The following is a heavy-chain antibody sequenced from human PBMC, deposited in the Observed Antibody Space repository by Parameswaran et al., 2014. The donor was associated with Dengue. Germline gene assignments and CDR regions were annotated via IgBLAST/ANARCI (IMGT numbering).Heavy chain of an antibody. CDR2: ISSSSSYI. Sequence: WIRQPPGKGLEWVSSISSSSSYIYYADSVKGRFTISRDNAKNSLYLQMNSLRAEDTAVYYCARDRLGDGYSDYWGQGTLVTVSS. CDR3: ARDRLGDGYSDY. V-gene: IGHV3-21*01. J-gene: IGHJ4*02. D-gene: IGHD5-24*01.